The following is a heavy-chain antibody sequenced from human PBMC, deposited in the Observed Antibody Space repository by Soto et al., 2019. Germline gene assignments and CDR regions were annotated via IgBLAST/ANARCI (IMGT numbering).Heavy chain of an antibody. D-gene: IGHD3-22*01. CDR1: GYTFTSYA. J-gene: IGHJ4*02. Sequence: GASVKVSCKASGYTFTSYAMHWVRQAPGQRLEWMGWINAGNGSTKYSQKFQGRVTITRDTSASTAYMELSSLRSEDTAVYYCARDPALLNYYDSSGYYYDYWGQGTLVTVSS. CDR3: ARDPALLNYYDSSGYYYDY. CDR2: INAGNGST. V-gene: IGHV1-3*01.